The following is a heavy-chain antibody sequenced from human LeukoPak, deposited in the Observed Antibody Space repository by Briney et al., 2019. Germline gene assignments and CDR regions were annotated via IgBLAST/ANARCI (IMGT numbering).Heavy chain of an antibody. CDR3: ARDSRYSYGSGGMDV. CDR2: VYYTGST. D-gene: IGHD3-10*01. Sequence: SETLSLTCTVSGGSIGSFYWTWIRQTPRKGLEWIGSVYYTGSTNYNPSLKSRVTISIDTSRSQFSLKPTSVTVADTAVYYCARDSRYSYGSGGMDVWGQGTTVTVSS. CDR1: GGSIGSFY. V-gene: IGHV4-59*01. J-gene: IGHJ6*02.